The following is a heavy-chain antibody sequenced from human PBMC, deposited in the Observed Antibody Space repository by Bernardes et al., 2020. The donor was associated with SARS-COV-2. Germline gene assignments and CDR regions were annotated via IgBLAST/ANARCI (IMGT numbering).Heavy chain of an antibody. J-gene: IGHJ6*02. CDR3: ARRKSRSGWDLYGMDV. Sequence: GGSLRLSCAASGFTFTTYNMNWVRQAPGKGLEWVSSISLSGNYIYYADSVKGRFTISRENAKNSLYLQMNSLRAEDTALYYCARRKSRSGWDLYGMDVWGQGTTVTVSS. CDR1: GFTFTTYN. D-gene: IGHD6-19*01. CDR2: ISLSGNYI. V-gene: IGHV3-21*01.